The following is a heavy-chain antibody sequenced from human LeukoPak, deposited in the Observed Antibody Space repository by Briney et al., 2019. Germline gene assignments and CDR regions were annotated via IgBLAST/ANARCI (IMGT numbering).Heavy chain of an antibody. CDR3: ARGGFPVHYYYMDV. CDR2: MNSDGSRT. V-gene: IGHV3-74*01. Sequence: GRSLRLSCAASGFTFSSYWMHWVRQAPGKGLVWVSGMNSDGSRTSYADSVKGRFTISRDNAKNTLYLQMNSLRADDTAVYYWARGGFPVHYYYMDVWGKGTTVTISS. D-gene: IGHD5-12*01. J-gene: IGHJ6*03. CDR1: GFTFSSYW.